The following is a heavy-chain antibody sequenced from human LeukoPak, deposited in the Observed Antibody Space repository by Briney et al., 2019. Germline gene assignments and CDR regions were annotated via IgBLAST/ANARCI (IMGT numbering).Heavy chain of an antibody. Sequence: PGGSLRLSCAASGFTFSSYGMHWVLQAPGKGLEWVAVIWYDGSNKYYADSVKGRFTISRDNSKNMLYLQMNSLRAEDTAVYYCARDRRYGSGSYSDYWGQGTLVTVSS. J-gene: IGHJ4*02. CDR3: ARDRRYGSGSYSDY. V-gene: IGHV3-33*01. CDR1: GFTFSSYG. CDR2: IWYDGSNK. D-gene: IGHD3-10*01.